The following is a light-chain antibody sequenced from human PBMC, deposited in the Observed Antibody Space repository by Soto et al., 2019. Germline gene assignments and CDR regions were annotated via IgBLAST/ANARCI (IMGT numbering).Light chain of an antibody. V-gene: IGLV2-11*01. CDR3: CSYAGSYTFVV. CDR2: DVS. J-gene: IGLJ2*01. CDR1: SSDVGGYNY. Sequence: QCALNQPRSVSGSPGQSVTISCTGASSDVGGYNYVSWYQQHPGKAPKLMIYDVSKRPSGVPDRFSGSKSGNTASLTISGLQADDEADYYCCSYAGSYTFVVFGGGTKVTVL.